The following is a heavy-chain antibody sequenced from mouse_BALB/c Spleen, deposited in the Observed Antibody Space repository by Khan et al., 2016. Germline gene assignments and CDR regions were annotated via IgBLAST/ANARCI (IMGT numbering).Heavy chain of an antibody. Sequence: QVQLQQSGAELARPGASVKLSCKASGYTFTTYWMQWVKQRPGQGLEWIGAIYPGDGDTRCTQKFKGKATLTADKSSSTAYMQLSSLASEDSAVYYCARGNSYYDYDYWGQGTTLTVSS. CDR1: GYTFTTYW. J-gene: IGHJ2*01. CDR3: ARGNSYYDYDY. D-gene: IGHD2-4*01. CDR2: IYPGDGDT. V-gene: IGHV1-87*01.